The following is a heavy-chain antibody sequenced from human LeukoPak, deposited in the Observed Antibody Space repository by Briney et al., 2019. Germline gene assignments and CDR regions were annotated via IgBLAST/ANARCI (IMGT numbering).Heavy chain of an antibody. CDR3: TKVLSELLTPHALDY. J-gene: IGHJ4*02. V-gene: IGHV3-30*18. CDR2: ISYDGSNK. D-gene: IGHD1-26*01. CDR1: GFTFSSCG. Sequence: GGSLRLSCAASGFTFSSCGMHWVRQAPGKGLEWVAVISYDGSNKYYADSVKGRFTISRDNSKNTLYLQMNSLRAEDTAVYYCTKVLSELLTPHALDYWGQGTLVTVSS.